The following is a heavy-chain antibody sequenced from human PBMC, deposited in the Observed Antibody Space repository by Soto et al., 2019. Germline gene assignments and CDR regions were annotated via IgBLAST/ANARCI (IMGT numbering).Heavy chain of an antibody. CDR2: VYYSGIT. CDR3: AREDMSGTYYFES. D-gene: IGHD2-15*01. V-gene: IGHV4-61*08. CDR1: VVSVMSQAHV. Sequence: SSSXSLSCRVGVVSVMSQAHVVTWIRQAPGKGLEWIGYVYYSGITNFNTSLKSRVTISADTSNNQIFLSLTSVTAADTAVYYCAREDMSGTYYFESRGPRPLVTVYS. J-gene: IGHJ4*02.